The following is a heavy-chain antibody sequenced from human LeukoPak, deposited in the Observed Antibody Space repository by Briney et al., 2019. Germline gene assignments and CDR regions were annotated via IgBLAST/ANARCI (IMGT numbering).Heavy chain of an antibody. CDR3: AKARYSSAWYYLDY. V-gene: IGHV3-23*01. D-gene: IGHD6-19*01. CDR2: ISGSGDRT. Sequence: GGSLRLSCSASGFTFSNFGMSWVRQATGKGLDWVSGISGSGDRTSEVDSVKGRFTISRDNSKNTLLLQMNSLRAEDTAIYFCAKARYSSAWYYLDYWGLGTLVTVAS. J-gene: IGHJ4*02. CDR1: GFTFSNFG.